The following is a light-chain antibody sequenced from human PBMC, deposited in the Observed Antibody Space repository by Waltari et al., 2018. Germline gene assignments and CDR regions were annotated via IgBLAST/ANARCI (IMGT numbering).Light chain of an antibody. CDR1: QSVSRA. CDR2: GAS. J-gene: IGKJ1*01. Sequence: EIVLTLSPGTLSLSPGERATLSCRASQSVSRALAWYQRNPGQAPRLLIYGASNRATGIPDRFSGSGSGTDFSLIISRLEPEDFAVYYCQHYVSLPVTFGQGTKVEIK. CDR3: QHYVSLPVT. V-gene: IGKV3-20*01.